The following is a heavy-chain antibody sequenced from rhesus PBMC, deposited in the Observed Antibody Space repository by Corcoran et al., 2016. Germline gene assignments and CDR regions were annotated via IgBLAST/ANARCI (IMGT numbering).Heavy chain of an antibody. Sequence: QVQLQESGPGLVKPLETLSLTCAVSGGSISSNYWSWIRQPPGKGLEWIGYIYGSGSSTNYNPSLKSRVTLSVDTSKNQFSLKLSSVTAADTAVYYCARWGQASSLGFDFWGQGLRVTVSS. J-gene: IGHJ3*01. CDR1: GGSISSNY. CDR3: ARWGQASSLGFDF. CDR2: IYGSGSST. D-gene: IGHD4-29*01. V-gene: IGHV4S11*01.